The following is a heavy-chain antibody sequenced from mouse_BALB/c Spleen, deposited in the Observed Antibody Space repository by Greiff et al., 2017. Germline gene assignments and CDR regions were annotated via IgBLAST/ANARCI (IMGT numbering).Heavy chain of an antibody. Sequence: EVHLVESGGGLVKPGGSLKLSCAASGFTFSSYTMSWVRQTPEKRLEWVATISSGGSYTYYPDSVKGRFTISRDNAKNTLYLQMSSLKSEDTAMYYCTRDGFAYWGQGTLATVSA. J-gene: IGHJ3*01. V-gene: IGHV5-6-4*01. CDR2: ISSGGSYT. CDR3: TRDGFAY. CDR1: GFTFSSYT.